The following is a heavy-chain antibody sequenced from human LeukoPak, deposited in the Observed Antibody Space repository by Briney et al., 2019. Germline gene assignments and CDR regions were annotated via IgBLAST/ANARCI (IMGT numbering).Heavy chain of an antibody. V-gene: IGHV4-30-2*01. J-gene: IGHJ5*02. D-gene: IGHD3-10*01. CDR2: IYHSGST. CDR3: ARVGTKMVRYTENWFDP. Sequence: SETLSLTCTVSGGSISSGGYYWSWIRQPPGKGLEWIGYIYHSGSTYYNPSLKSRVTISVDTSKNQFSLKLSSVTAADTAVYYCARVGTKMVRYTENWFDPWGQGTLVTVSS. CDR1: GGSISSGGYY.